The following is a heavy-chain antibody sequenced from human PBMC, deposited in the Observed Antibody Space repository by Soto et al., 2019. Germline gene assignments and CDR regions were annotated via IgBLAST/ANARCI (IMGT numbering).Heavy chain of an antibody. Sequence: DVHLVESGGGLVKPGGSLRLSCEASGFTFSVSAMNWVRQAPGKGLEWVSSINGGSTSVHYADSVKGRFTISRDNANNSLSLQLNNLRVEDTAVYYCARGGGSLNYWGQGTLVSVSS. CDR3: ARGGGSLNY. CDR2: INGGSTSV. V-gene: IGHV3-21*01. D-gene: IGHD2-15*01. CDR1: GFTFSVSA. J-gene: IGHJ4*02.